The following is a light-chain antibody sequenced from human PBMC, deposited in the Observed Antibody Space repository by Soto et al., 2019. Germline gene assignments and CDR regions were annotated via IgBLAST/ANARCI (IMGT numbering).Light chain of an antibody. CDR3: YSYTTSSTYV. Sequence: QSVLTQPASVSGSPGQSITISCSGTSSYVGGYNYVSWYQQHPGKAPQVMTYDVSNRPSGVSNRFSGSKSGNTASLTISGLQAEDEADYYCYSYTTSSTYVFGTGTKVTVL. V-gene: IGLV2-14*01. J-gene: IGLJ1*01. CDR1: SSYVGGYNY. CDR2: DVS.